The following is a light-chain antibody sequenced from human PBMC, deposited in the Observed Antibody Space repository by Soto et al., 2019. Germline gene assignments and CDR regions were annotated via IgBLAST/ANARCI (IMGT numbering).Light chain of an antibody. J-gene: IGLJ1*01. CDR2: DVT. CDR1: SSDVGGYNS. V-gene: IGLV2-14*01. Sequence: QSVLTQPASVSGSPGQSITISCTGTSSDVGGYNSVSWYRQDPGKAPKLIIYDVTYRPSGVSNRFSGSKSGNTASLTISGLQSEDEADHHCSSFTSSITYGFGTGTKVTVL. CDR3: SSFTSSITYG.